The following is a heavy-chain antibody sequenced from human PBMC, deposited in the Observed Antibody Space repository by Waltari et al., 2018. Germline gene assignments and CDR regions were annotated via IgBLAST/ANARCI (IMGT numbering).Heavy chain of an antibody. CDR1: GYSFGSFY. V-gene: IGHV5-51*01. CDR2: IYPGDSDT. J-gene: IGHJ6*02. D-gene: IGHD1-1*01. Sequence: EVQLVQSGAEVKKSGESLKISCKSSGYSFGSFYLAWVRRMPGKGLEWMGSIYPGDSDTRYSPSFQGQVTSSVDRSINTAYLQWGSLKATDTAMYYCARLRQPASYYYGMDVWGQGTTITVS. CDR3: ARLRQPASYYYGMDV.